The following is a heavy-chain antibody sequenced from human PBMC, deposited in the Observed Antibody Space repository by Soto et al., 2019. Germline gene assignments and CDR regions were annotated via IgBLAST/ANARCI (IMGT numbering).Heavy chain of an antibody. J-gene: IGHJ5*02. CDR3: VRGGGGGLFDP. CDR1: GFTFGESY. Sequence: VGSLRLSCAGSGFTFGESYMSWIRQAPGKGLEWLSYISPGSRYPAYADSVKGRFTISRDNAKRSLYLQMMSLTAEDTAIYYCVRGGGGGLFDPWGQGTMVTVSS. V-gene: IGHV3-11*06. CDR2: ISPGSRYP. D-gene: IGHD2-15*01.